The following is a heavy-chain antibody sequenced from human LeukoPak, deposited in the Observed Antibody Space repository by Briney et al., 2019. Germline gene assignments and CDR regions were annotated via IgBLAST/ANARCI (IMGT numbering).Heavy chain of an antibody. Sequence: SQTLSLTCVISGDSVSSYSATWNWIRQSPSRGPEWLGRTFYRSKWYSDYAVSVKSRITINPDTSKNQFSLKLSSVTAADTAVYYCARDMRPLTKGYDFWSGYPDLGFDYWGQGTLVTVSS. D-gene: IGHD3-3*01. CDR1: GDSVSSYSAT. J-gene: IGHJ4*02. V-gene: IGHV6-1*01. CDR3: ARDMRPLTKGYDFWSGYPDLGFDY. CDR2: TFYRSKWYS.